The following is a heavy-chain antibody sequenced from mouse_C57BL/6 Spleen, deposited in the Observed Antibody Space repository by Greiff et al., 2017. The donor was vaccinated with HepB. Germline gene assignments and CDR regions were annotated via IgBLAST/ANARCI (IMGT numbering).Heavy chain of an antibody. J-gene: IGHJ3*01. CDR2: IWGVGST. D-gene: IGHD2-5*01. Sequence: VQRVESGPGLVAPSQSLSITCTVSGFSLTSYGVDWVRQSPGKGLEWLGVIWGVGSTNYNSALKSRLSISKDNSKSQVFLKMNSLQTDDTAMYYCASGAYYSNYPFAYWGQGTLVTVSA. CDR3: ASGAYYSNYPFAY. CDR1: GFSLTSYG. V-gene: IGHV2-6*01.